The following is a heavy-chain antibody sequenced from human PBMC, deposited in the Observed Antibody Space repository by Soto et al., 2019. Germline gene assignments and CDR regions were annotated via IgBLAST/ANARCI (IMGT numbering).Heavy chain of an antibody. Sequence: EVQLVESGGGLVQPGGSLRLSCAASGFTFRSYWMSWVRQAPGKGLEWVANMNQVGSEKYFVGSVKGRFTISRDNAKSSLYLHMNSLRAEDTAVYYCAREKSYGDAFDYWGQGTLVTVSS. CDR3: AREKSYGDAFDY. CDR2: MNQVGSEK. D-gene: IGHD4-17*01. V-gene: IGHV3-7*01. J-gene: IGHJ4*02. CDR1: GFTFRSYW.